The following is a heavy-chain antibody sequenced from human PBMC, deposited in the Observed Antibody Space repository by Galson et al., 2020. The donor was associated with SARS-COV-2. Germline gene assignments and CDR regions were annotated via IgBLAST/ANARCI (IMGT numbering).Heavy chain of an antibody. CDR3: AMGSGWTPYYYYGMDV. CDR2: INRDGSRT. CDR1: GFTFSSYW. V-gene: IGHV3-74*01. J-gene: IGHJ6*02. Sequence: TGGSLRLSCAASGFTFSSYWMHWVRQAPGKGLVWVSRINRDGSRTSYVDSVKGRFTISRDNAKNTLYLQMNSLRAEDTAVYYCAMGSGWTPYYYYGMDVWGQGTTVTVSS. D-gene: IGHD6-19*01.